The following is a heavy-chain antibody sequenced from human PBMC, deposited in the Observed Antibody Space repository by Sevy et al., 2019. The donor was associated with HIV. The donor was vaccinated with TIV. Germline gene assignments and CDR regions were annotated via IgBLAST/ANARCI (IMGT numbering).Heavy chain of an antibody. CDR3: ARPYRTDPFYYSGSGGYYYPSYFDY. CDR2: INWNGGST. CDR1: GFTFDDYG. D-gene: IGHD3-22*01. V-gene: IGHV3-20*04. J-gene: IGHJ4*02. Sequence: GGSLRLSCAASGFTFDDYGMSWVRQAPGKGLEWVSGINWNGGSTGYADSVKGRFTISRDNAKNSLYLQMNSLRAEDTAVYYCARPYRTDPFYYSGSGGYYYPSYFDYWGQGTLVTVSS.